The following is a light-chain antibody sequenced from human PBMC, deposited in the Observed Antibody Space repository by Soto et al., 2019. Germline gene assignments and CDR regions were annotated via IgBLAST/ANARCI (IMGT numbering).Light chain of an antibody. Sequence: EIVMTQSPATLSVSPGERATLSCRASQSVGSNLAWYQQKPGQAPRLLIYGASTRDTGIPARCSGSGSGTAFTLTISSLHSEDFAIYSGQQYYYWPPDRTVGQGTKVEIK. CDR2: GAS. J-gene: IGKJ1*01. CDR1: QSVGSN. CDR3: QQYYYWPPDRT. V-gene: IGKV3-15*01.